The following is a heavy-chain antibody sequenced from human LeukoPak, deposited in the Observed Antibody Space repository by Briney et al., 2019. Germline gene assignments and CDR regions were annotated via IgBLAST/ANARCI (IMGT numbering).Heavy chain of an antibody. Sequence: GGSLRLSCAASEFSFNSYAMSWVRQAPGKGLEWVSGISAGGATTHYADSVKGRFTMSRDNSKKTVYLQMNSLRAEDTAIYYCAKGKVNHDGAFDFWGQGTMVTVSS. D-gene: IGHD1-14*01. CDR3: AKGKVNHDGAFDF. CDR2: ISAGGATT. V-gene: IGHV3-23*01. CDR1: EFSFNSYA. J-gene: IGHJ3*01.